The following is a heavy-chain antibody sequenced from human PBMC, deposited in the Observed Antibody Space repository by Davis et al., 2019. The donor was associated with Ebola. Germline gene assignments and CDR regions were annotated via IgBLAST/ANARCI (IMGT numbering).Heavy chain of an antibody. V-gene: IGHV3-53*01. CDR3: AREWELLRSGGFDV. D-gene: IGHD1-26*01. CDR1: GFAVTMNY. CDR2: IYTDGRT. Sequence: GGSLRLSCVVSGFAVTMNYMSWVRQAPGKGLQWVSVIYTDGRTDYADSVKGRFTISRDNSENTLYLKMNSLRAEDTAVYYCAREWELLRSGGFDVWGQGTLVTVSS. J-gene: IGHJ3*01.